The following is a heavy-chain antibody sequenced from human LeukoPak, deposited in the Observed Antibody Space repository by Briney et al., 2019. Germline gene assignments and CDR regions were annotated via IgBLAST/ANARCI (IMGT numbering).Heavy chain of an antibody. Sequence: SVKVSCKSTGFTFTSSAVHWVRQARGQRLEWIGCIVVGSCNTNYAQKFQERVIITRDMSTSTAYMELSSLRSEDTAVYYCAADVPAYCSGGSCSLTYYYGMDVWGQGTTVTVSS. D-gene: IGHD2-15*01. CDR2: IVVGSCNT. V-gene: IGHV1-58*01. CDR3: AADVPAYCSGGSCSLTYYYGMDV. CDR1: GFTFTSSA. J-gene: IGHJ6*02.